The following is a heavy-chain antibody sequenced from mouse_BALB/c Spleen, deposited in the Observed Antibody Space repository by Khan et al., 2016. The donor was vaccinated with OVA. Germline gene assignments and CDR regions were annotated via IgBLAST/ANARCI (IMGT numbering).Heavy chain of an antibody. CDR3: AREETGGWFAY. Sequence: VQLQESGAELARPGASVKMSCKASGYTFTSYTMHWVKQRPGQGREWIGYINPSSGYTNYNQKFEDKATLTADKSSSTAYMQLSSLTSEDSAVDYCAREETGGWFAYWGQGTLVTVSA. CDR2: INPSSGYT. CDR1: GYTFTSYT. J-gene: IGHJ3*01. V-gene: IGHV1-4*01. D-gene: IGHD4-1*01.